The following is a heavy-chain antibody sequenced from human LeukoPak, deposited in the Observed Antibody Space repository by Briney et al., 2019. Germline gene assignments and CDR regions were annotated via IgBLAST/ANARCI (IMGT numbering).Heavy chain of an antibody. CDR3: ARELFGSGSCPDY. V-gene: IGHV3-33*01. D-gene: IGHD3-10*01. CDR1: AFTFSSYG. Sequence: GRSLRLSCTAPAFTFSSYGIQWLRQAPGKGLEWVAIVWHDGSNKYYTDSVKGLFTISSDNSKNTVYLQMNSLRAEDTALYYCARELFGSGSCPDYWGQGTLVTVSS. J-gene: IGHJ4*02. CDR2: VWHDGSNK.